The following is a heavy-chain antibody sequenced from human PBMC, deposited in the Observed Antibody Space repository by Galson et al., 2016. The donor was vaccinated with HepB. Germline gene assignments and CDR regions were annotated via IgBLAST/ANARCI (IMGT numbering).Heavy chain of an antibody. D-gene: IGHD3-22*01. CDR3: ARDLVLPHYYDVSAYTEFDI. Sequence: SVKVSCKASGYTFTTYLLHWVRQAPGQGLEWMGLINPSGGHTTYAQKFQGRVTMTSDTSTTTVYMDLTSLKSDDTAVYYCARDLVLPHYYDVSAYTEFDIWGQGTMVTVSS. CDR1: GYTFTTYL. CDR2: INPSGGHT. J-gene: IGHJ3*02. V-gene: IGHV1-46*01.